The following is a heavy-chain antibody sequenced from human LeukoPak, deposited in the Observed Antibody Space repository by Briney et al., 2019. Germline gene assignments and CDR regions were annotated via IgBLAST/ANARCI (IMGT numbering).Heavy chain of an antibody. CDR1: GFTFSSYS. CDR2: ISSSSSYI. CDR3: ARRQAHKLYYFDY. D-gene: IGHD1-1*01. J-gene: IGHJ4*02. Sequence: GGSLRLSCAASGFTFSSYSMNWVRQAPGKGLEWVSSISSSSSYIYYADSVKGRFTISRDNAKNSLYLHMNSLRAEDTAVYYCARRQAHKLYYFDYWGQGTLVTASS. V-gene: IGHV3-21*01.